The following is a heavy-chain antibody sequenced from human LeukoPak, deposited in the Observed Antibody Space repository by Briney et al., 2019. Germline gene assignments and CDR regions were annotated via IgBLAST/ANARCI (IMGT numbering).Heavy chain of an antibody. Sequence: PSETLSLTCAVSSYSISSGYPWGWIRQPPGKGLEWIGNIYVSGSTYYNLSLKSRVTISIDMSKNLFPLKLVSVTAADTAVYRCAKTDYGDYGGFNSWGQGTMVTVSS. CDR1: SYSISSGYP. CDR2: IYVSGST. D-gene: IGHD4-17*01. CDR3: AKTDYGDYGGFNS. V-gene: IGHV4-38-2*01. J-gene: IGHJ3*01.